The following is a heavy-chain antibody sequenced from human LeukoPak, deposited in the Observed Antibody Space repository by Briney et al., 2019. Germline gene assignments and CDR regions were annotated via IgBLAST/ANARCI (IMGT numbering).Heavy chain of an antibody. V-gene: IGHV3-11*01. D-gene: IGHD3-3*01. CDR1: GFTFSDYY. Sequence: GGSLRLSCAASGFTFSDYYMSWIRQAPGKGLEWVSYISSSGSTIYYADSVKGRFTISRDNAKNSLYLQMNSLRAEDTAVYYRARRYYDFWSGYYPPYYYYMDVWGKGTTVTVSS. J-gene: IGHJ6*03. CDR3: ARRYYDFWSGYYPPYYYYMDV. CDR2: ISSSGSTI.